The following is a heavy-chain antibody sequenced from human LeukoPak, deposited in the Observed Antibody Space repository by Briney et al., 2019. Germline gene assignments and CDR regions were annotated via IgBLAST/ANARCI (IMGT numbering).Heavy chain of an antibody. CDR2: ISYDGSNK. CDR1: GFTFSSYG. Sequence: GGSLRLSCAASGFTFSSYGMHWVRQAPGKGLEWVAVISYDGSNKYYADSVKGRFTISRDNSKNTLYLQMNSLRAEDTAVYYCAKDPSGYGLDYWGQGTLVTVSS. V-gene: IGHV3-30*18. CDR3: AKDPSGYGLDY. D-gene: IGHD5-12*01. J-gene: IGHJ4*02.